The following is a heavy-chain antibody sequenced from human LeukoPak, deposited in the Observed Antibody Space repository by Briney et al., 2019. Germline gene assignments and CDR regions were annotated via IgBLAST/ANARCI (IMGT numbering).Heavy chain of an antibody. CDR2: ISSNSADT. V-gene: IGHV3-11*05. CDR1: GFTFSDYY. D-gene: IGHD6-19*01. Sequence: GGSLRLSCAASGFTFSDYYMSWIRQAPGKGLEWVSHISSNSADTKYADSVKGRFTISRDNAKNSPYLQMNSLRAEDTAVYYCARVRYGSGWYGDYWSQGTLVTVSS. CDR3: ARVRYGSGWYGDY. J-gene: IGHJ4*02.